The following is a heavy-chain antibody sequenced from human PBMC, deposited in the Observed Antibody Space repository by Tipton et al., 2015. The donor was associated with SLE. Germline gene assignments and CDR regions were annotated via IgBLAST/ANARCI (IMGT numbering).Heavy chain of an antibody. V-gene: IGHV3-23*04. J-gene: IGHJ4*02. CDR3: ARRGGYRAYEDYFDS. CDR2: ISGGIITT. Sequence: QLVQSGGGLVKPGGSLRLSCAASGFTFSTYGMNWVRQAPGKGLEWVSAISGGIITTDYADSVKGQFTISRDNSKRMVYLQMDGLRVDDTAVYYCARRGGYRAYEDYFDSWGQGTLVTVSS. CDR1: GFTFSTYG. D-gene: IGHD5-12*01.